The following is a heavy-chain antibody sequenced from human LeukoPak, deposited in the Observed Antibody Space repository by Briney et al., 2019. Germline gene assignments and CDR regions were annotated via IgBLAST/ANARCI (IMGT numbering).Heavy chain of an antibody. J-gene: IGHJ5*02. CDR1: GGSFSGYY. CDR3: ARVHLVRGVIEDNNWFDP. D-gene: IGHD3-10*01. V-gene: IGHV4-34*01. CDR2: INHSGST. Sequence: SETLSLTCAVYGGSFSGYYWSWIRQPPGKGLEWIGEINHSGSTNYNPSLKSRVTISVDTSKNQFSLKLSSVTAADTAVYYCARVHLVRGVIEDNNWFDPWGQGTLVTVSS.